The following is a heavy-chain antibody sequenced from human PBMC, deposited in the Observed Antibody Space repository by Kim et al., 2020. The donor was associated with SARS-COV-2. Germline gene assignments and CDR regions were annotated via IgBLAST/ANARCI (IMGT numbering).Heavy chain of an antibody. CDR2: INPHSGDT. V-gene: IGHV1-2*06. CDR3: AREPRMVRGVIDAFDI. Sequence: ASVKVSCKASGYSFTDYYIHWVRQAPGQGLEWMGRINPHSGDTNSVQKFQGRVTVTRDTSISTAYMELSRLRSDDTAVYYCAREPRMVRGVIDAFDIWGQ. D-gene: IGHD3-10*01. J-gene: IGHJ3*02. CDR1: GYSFTDYY.